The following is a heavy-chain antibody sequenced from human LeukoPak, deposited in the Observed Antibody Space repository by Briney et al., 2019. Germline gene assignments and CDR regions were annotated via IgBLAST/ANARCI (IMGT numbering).Heavy chain of an antibody. CDR2: IYYSGST. CDR3: AGSTGVIYGVATMRSYLFDY. CDR1: GGSISSSNYY. J-gene: IGHJ4*02. D-gene: IGHD5-24*01. Sequence: SETLSLTCTVSGGSISSSNYYWGWIRQPPGKGLEWIGRIYYSGSTYYNPSLKSRVTISVDTSKNQFSLKLSSVTAADTAVYYCAGSTGVIYGVATMRSYLFDYWGQGTLVTVSS. V-gene: IGHV4-39*07.